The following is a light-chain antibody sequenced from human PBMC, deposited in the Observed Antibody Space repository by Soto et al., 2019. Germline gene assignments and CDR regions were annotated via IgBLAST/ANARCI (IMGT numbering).Light chain of an antibody. CDR1: SSNIGAGYA. Sequence: QSALTQPPSVSGAPGQRVTISCTGSSSNIGAGYAVHWYLQVPGTAPKLLVYTHNNRPSGVPDRFSGSTSGTSASLAITGLQSEDEADYYCQSYDSRLSAYVFGTGTKVTVL. V-gene: IGLV1-40*01. CDR3: QSYDSRLSAYV. CDR2: THN. J-gene: IGLJ1*01.